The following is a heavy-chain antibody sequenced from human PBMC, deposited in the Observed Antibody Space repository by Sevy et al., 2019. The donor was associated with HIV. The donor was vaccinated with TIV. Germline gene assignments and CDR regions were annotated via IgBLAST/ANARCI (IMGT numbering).Heavy chain of an antibody. Sequence: GGSLRLSCAASGFTFSSYGMHWVRQAPGKGLEWVAVIWYDGSNKYYADSVKGRFTISRDNSKNTLYLQMNSLRAEDTAVYYCAREGQLPSVYYFDYWGQGTLVTVSS. CDR1: GFTFSSYG. J-gene: IGHJ4*02. CDR2: IWYDGSNK. D-gene: IGHD6-13*01. V-gene: IGHV3-33*01. CDR3: AREGQLPSVYYFDY.